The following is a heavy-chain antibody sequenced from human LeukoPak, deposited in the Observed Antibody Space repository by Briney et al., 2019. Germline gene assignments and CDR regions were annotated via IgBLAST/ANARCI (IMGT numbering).Heavy chain of an antibody. V-gene: IGHV1-3*03. D-gene: IGHD6-19*01. CDR1: GCTFTDYA. CDR3: ARGGQQWRGGNYFDS. J-gene: IGHJ4*02. Sequence: ASVKVSCKASGCTFTDYAVLWVRQASAQSLEWMGWITTGRGETRYSQDFQRRITLTRDKSANTVYMDLSDLTSEDTAIYYCARGGQQWRGGNYFDSWGQGTLVAVSS. CDR2: ITTGRGET.